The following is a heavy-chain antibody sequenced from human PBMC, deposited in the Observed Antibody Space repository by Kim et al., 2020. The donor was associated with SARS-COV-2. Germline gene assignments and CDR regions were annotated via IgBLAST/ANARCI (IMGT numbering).Heavy chain of an antibody. J-gene: IGHJ4*02. CDR2: IKSKTDGGTT. CDR3: TTDVAITGTTVVDY. Sequence: GGSLRLSCAASGFTFSNAWMSWVRQAPGKGLEWVGRIKSKTDGGTTDYAAPVKGRFTISRDDSKNTLYLQMNSLKTEDTAVYYCTTDVAITGTTVVDYWGQGTLVTVSS. D-gene: IGHD1-7*01. V-gene: IGHV3-15*01. CDR1: GFTFSNAW.